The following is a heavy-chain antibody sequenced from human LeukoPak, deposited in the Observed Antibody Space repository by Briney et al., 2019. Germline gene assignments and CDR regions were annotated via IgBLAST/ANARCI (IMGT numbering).Heavy chain of an antibody. J-gene: IGHJ4*02. V-gene: IGHV3-33*01. CDR2: IWDEGINK. Sequence: PGRSQRLSCAASRFTFSSYGMLWVRHAPGKGREWVADIWDEGINKYYADSVKGRFTSSRDNSKNTLYLQMNSVRAEDTAVYYCARGSGYYKYYFDYWGQGTLVSVSS. CDR1: RFTFSSYG. CDR3: ARGSGYYKYYFDY. D-gene: IGHD3-22*01.